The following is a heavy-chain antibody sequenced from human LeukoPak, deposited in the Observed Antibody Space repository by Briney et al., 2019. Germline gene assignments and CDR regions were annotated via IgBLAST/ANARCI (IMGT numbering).Heavy chain of an antibody. CDR3: ARLLNWNDVADAFDI. Sequence: PSETLSLTCTVSGGSISSGGYYWSWIRQHPGKGLEWIGYIYYSGSTYYNPSLKSRVTISVDTSKNQFSLKLSSVTAADTAVYYCARLLNWNDVADAFDIWGQGTMVTASS. V-gene: IGHV4-31*03. CDR1: GGSISSGGYY. D-gene: IGHD1-20*01. J-gene: IGHJ3*02. CDR2: IYYSGST.